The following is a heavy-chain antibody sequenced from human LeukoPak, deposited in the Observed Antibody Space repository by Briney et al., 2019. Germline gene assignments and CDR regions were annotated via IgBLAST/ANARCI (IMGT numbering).Heavy chain of an antibody. J-gene: IGHJ5*02. CDR2: NNGDGSTT. V-gene: IGHV3-74*01. D-gene: IGHD6-19*01. CDR1: GFSLSGCW. Sequence: GGSLRLSCVASGFSLSGCWMYWVRQAPGKGLMYISRNNGDGSTTNYADVVKGRFTISRDNSKNTLYLQMNSLRAEDTAVYYCARVVAGINWFDPWGQGTLVTVSS. CDR3: ARVVAGINWFDP.